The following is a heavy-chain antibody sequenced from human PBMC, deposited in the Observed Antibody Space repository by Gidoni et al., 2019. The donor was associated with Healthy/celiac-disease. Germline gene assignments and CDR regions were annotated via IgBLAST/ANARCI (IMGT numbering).Heavy chain of an antibody. CDR3: TRAGYSSGWYGGAFDI. J-gene: IGHJ3*02. Sequence: EVQLVESGEGLVQPGGSLRLACTASEFTFGDSALSWFRQAPGKGVEWVGFIRSKAYGGTTEYAASVKGRFTISRDDSKSIAYLQMNSLKTEDTAVYYCTRAGYSSGWYGGAFDIWGQGTMVTVSS. CDR1: EFTFGDSA. V-gene: IGHV3-49*03. D-gene: IGHD6-19*01. CDR2: IRSKAYGGTT.